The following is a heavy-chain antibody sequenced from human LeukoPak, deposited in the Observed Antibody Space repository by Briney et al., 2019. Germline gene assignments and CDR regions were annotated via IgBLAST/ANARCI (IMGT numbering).Heavy chain of an antibody. CDR3: AKDQLRLAFFDY. V-gene: IGHV3-23*01. CDR1: GFTFSIYA. J-gene: IGHJ4*02. D-gene: IGHD6-25*01. CDR2: ISGSGGST. Sequence: PGGSLRLSCAASGFTFSIYAMSWVRQAPGEGLGWVSAISGSGGSTYYADSVKGRFTISRDNSKNTLYLQMNSLRAEDTAVYYCAKDQLRLAFFDYWGQGTLVTVSS.